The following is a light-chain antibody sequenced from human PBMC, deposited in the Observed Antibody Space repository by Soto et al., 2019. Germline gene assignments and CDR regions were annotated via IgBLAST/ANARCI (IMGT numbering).Light chain of an antibody. CDR3: HQYYSTPHS. CDR2: WAS. Sequence: DIVMTQSPDSLAVSLGERATINCKSSQSVLYSSNNKNYLAWYQQKPGQPPKLLIYWASTRESGVPDRFSGSGSGTDFTLTISSLQAEDVAFYYCHQYYSTPHSFGQGTRLEIK. V-gene: IGKV4-1*01. J-gene: IGKJ5*01. CDR1: QSVLYSSNNKNY.